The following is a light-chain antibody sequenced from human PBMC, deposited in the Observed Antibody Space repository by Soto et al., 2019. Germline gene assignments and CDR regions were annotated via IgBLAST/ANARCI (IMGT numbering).Light chain of an antibody. Sequence: DIQVTQSPSSLSASAGDRVTITCRASQSISNHLNWYQQKPGKAPNLLIYAASSLQSGVPSRFSGSVSGTDFALTITSLQPEDFATYYCQQSYIMSEGYTFGQGTKLEIK. J-gene: IGKJ2*01. CDR1: QSISNH. V-gene: IGKV1-39*01. CDR2: AAS. CDR3: QQSYIMSEGYT.